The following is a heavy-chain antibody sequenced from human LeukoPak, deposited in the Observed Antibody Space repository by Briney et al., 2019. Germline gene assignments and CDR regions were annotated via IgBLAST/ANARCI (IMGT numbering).Heavy chain of an antibody. D-gene: IGHD2-15*01. Sequence: GRTLRLSCAASGFTFSNYGMHWVRQAPGKGLEWVAVISYDESDKYYADSVKGRFTISRDNSKNTLYLQMNSLRPEDTAVYYCAKGVVAATNAAYYGMDVWGQGTTVTVSS. V-gene: IGHV3-30*18. CDR2: ISYDESDK. CDR3: AKGVVAATNAAYYGMDV. CDR1: GFTFSNYG. J-gene: IGHJ6*02.